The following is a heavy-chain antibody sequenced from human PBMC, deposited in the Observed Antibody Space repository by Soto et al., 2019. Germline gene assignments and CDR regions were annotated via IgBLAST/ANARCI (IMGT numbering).Heavy chain of an antibody. V-gene: IGHV3-30-3*01. Sequence: QVQLVESGGGVVQPGRSLRLSCAASGFTFSSYAMHWVRQAPGKGLEWVAVISYDGSNKYYADSVKGRFTISRDNSKNTLYLQMNSLRAEDTAVYYCARGVGCSGGSCYSPYYYYGMDVWGQGTTVTGSS. CDR2: ISYDGSNK. CDR3: ARGVGCSGGSCYSPYYYYGMDV. J-gene: IGHJ6*02. CDR1: GFTFSSYA. D-gene: IGHD2-15*01.